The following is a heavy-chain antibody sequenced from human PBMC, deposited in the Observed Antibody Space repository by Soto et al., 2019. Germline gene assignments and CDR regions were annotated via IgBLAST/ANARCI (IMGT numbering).Heavy chain of an antibody. J-gene: IGHJ4*02. Sequence: EVQLVESGGGFVQPGGALRLSCAASGFTFSNYWMSWVRQAPGKGLEWVANIKVDGSEKYYVDSVKGRFTISRDNAKNSLYLQMNTLRAEDTAVYYCAGVAVRGQGTLVTVSS. CDR3: AGVAV. V-gene: IGHV3-7*05. D-gene: IGHD6-19*01. CDR1: GFTFSNYW. CDR2: IKVDGSEK.